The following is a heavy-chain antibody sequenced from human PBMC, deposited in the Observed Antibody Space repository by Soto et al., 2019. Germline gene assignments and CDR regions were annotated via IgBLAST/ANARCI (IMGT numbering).Heavy chain of an antibody. D-gene: IGHD2-2*01. Sequence: SETLSLTCAVYGGSFSGYYWSWIRQPPGKGLEWIGEINHSGSTNYNPSLKSRVTISVDTSKNQFSLKLSSVTAADTAVYYCARGFSTSRIFRYWGQGTLVTVSS. CDR2: INHSGST. CDR1: GGSFSGYY. J-gene: IGHJ4*02. V-gene: IGHV4-34*01. CDR3: ARGFSTSRIFRY.